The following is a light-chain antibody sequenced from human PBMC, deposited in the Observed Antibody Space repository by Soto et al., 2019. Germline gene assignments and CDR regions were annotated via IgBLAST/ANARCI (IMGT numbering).Light chain of an antibody. J-gene: IGKJ5*01. Sequence: EIVMTQSPATLSVSPGERATLSCRASQSVNSKVAWYQQKPGQPPRLLIYAASTRATGVPARFSGGGSGTEFSLTISSLQSEDFAVYYCQQHTAWPPITLGQGTRLEIK. CDR2: AAS. V-gene: IGKV3-15*01. CDR1: QSVNSK. CDR3: QQHTAWPPIT.